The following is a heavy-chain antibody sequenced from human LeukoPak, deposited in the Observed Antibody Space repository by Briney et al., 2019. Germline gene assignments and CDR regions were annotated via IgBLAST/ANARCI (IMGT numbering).Heavy chain of an antibody. J-gene: IGHJ4*02. D-gene: IGHD6-19*01. Sequence: PSETLSLTCTVSGYSISSGYYWGWIRQPPGKGLEWIGSIYHSGSTYYNPSLKSRVTISVDTSKNQFSLKLSSVTAADTAVYYCARGASAVAGNLGYWGQGTLVTVSS. CDR1: GYSISSGYY. CDR3: ARGASAVAGNLGY. CDR2: IYHSGST. V-gene: IGHV4-38-2*02.